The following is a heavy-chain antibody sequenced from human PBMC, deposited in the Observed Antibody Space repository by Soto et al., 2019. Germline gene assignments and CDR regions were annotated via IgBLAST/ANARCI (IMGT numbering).Heavy chain of an antibody. D-gene: IGHD5-12*01. CDR3: KTLLVAYFDY. J-gene: IGHJ4*02. CDR2: ISYDGSNK. CDR1: GFTFSSYG. V-gene: IGHV3-30*03. Sequence: QVQLVESGGGVVQPGRSLRLSCAASGFTFSSYGMHWVRQAPGKGLEWVAVISYDGSNKYYADSVKGRFTISRDNSKNTLYLQMNSLRAEDTAVYYCKTLLVAYFDYWGQGTLVTVSS.